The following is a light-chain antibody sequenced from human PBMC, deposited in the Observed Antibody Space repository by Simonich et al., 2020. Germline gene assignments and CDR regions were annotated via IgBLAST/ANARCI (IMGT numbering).Light chain of an antibody. Sequence: QSALTQPASVSGSPGQSITISCTVTSSDVGSYNLVSWYQQHPGKAPKLMIYEGRKRPSGVSNRFSGSKSGNTASLTISGLQAEDEADYYCCSYAGSSTVVFGGGTKLTVL. CDR1: SSDVGSYNL. CDR2: EGR. V-gene: IGLV2-23*01. CDR3: CSYAGSSTVV. J-gene: IGLJ2*01.